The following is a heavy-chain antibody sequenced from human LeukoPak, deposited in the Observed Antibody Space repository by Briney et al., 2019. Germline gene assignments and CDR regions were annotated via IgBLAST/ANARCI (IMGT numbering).Heavy chain of an antibody. CDR1: GGSISSSSYY. J-gene: IGHJ3*02. CDR2: IYYSGST. Sequence: SETLSLTCTVSGGSISSSSYYWGWIRQPPGKGLEWIGSIYYSGSTYYNPSLKSRVTISVDTSKNQFSLKLGSVTAADTAVYYCARDVGSGSYSLYAFDIWGQGTMVTVSS. V-gene: IGHV4-39*07. D-gene: IGHD3-10*01. CDR3: ARDVGSGSYSLYAFDI.